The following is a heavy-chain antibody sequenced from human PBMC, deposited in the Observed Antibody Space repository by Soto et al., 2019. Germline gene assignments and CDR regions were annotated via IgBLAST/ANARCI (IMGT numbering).Heavy chain of an antibody. V-gene: IGHV3-15*06. CDR2: IKSEAAGGTI. D-gene: IGHD4-17*01. Sequence: EVQLVESGGGLVKPGGSLRLSCVASGVTFSKAWMSWVRQAPGKWLDRVVRIKSEAAGGTIHYAAPVKGRFTFSREDSKSTVFLQMISLTIEDTAVYYCPIYGDYETYFDNWGQGTLVAVSS. J-gene: IGHJ4*02. CDR1: GVTFSKAW. CDR3: PIYGDYETYFDN.